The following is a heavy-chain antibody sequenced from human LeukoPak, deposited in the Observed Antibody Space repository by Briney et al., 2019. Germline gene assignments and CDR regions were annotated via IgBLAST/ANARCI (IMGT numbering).Heavy chain of an antibody. CDR1: GFTFSSYG. V-gene: IGHV3-33*01. CDR2: IWYDGSNK. D-gene: IGHD3-9*01. Sequence: GGSLRLSCAASGFTFSSYGMHWVRQAPGKGLEWVAVIWYDGSNKYYADSVKGRFTISRDNSKNTLYLQMNSLRAEDTAVYYCARGTYYDILTGYYSNYWGQGTLVTVSS. J-gene: IGHJ4*02. CDR3: ARGTYYDILTGYYSNY.